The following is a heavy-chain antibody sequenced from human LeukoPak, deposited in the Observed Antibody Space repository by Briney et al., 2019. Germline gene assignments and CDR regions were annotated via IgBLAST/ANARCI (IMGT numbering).Heavy chain of an antibody. J-gene: IGHJ4*02. Sequence: GASVKVSCKASGYTFTGYYMHWVRQAPGQGLEWMGWINPNSGGTNYAQKFQGRVTMTRDTSISTAYMELSRLRSDDTAVYYCASPGRPYYYDSSGPLDYWGQGTLVTVSS. V-gene: IGHV1-2*02. CDR1: GYTFTGYY. D-gene: IGHD3-22*01. CDR3: ASPGRPYYYDSSGPLDY. CDR2: INPNSGGT.